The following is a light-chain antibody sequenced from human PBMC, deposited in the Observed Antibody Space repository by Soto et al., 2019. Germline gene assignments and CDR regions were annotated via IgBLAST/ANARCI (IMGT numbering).Light chain of an antibody. Sequence: QSALTQPPSASGSPGQSVTISCTGTSSDVGAYNYVSWYQQHPGKAPKLIIYEVNKWPSGVPDRFSGSKSGNTASLTVSGLQAEDEADYYCSSYAGSNNLGVFGTGTKDTVL. V-gene: IGLV2-8*01. J-gene: IGLJ1*01. CDR3: SSYAGSNNLGV. CDR1: SSDVGAYNY. CDR2: EVN.